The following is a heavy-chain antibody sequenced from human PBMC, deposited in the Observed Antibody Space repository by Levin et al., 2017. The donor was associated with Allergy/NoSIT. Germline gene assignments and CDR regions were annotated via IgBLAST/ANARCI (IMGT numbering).Heavy chain of an antibody. D-gene: IGHD3-3*01. CDR1: GGSINSYF. CDR2: ISYSGST. Sequence: SSETLSLTCTVSGGSINSYFWSWIRQPPGKGLEWIGDISYSGSTNYNPSFKSRVTISVDTSKKQFSLKLNSVTAADTAVYYCARNYGFWSGNYFDYWGQGNLVTVSS. CDR3: ARNYGFWSGNYFDY. V-gene: IGHV4-59*01. J-gene: IGHJ4*02.